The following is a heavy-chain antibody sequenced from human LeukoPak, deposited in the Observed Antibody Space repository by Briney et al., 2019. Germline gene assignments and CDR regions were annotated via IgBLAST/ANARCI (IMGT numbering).Heavy chain of an antibody. J-gene: IGHJ4*02. Sequence: SETLSLTCTVSGGSISSYYWSWIRQPPGKGLEWIGYIYYSGSTNYNPSLKSRVTISVDTSKNQFSLSLTSVTAADTAVYYCATDYSGNSALDYWGQGTLVTVSS. D-gene: IGHD4-23*01. CDR2: IYYSGST. CDR1: GGSISSYY. CDR3: ATDYSGNSALDY. V-gene: IGHV4-59*12.